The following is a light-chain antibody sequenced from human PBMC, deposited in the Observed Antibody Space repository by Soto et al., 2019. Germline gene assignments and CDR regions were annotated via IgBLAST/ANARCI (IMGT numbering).Light chain of an antibody. CDR1: SSNIGNNY. CDR3: GTWDRSLNVYV. Sequence: QSVLTQSPSVSAAPGQRVTISCTGSSSNIGNNYVSWYQQFPGTAPKLLIYDNNKRPSGIPDRFSGSKSDTSATLGITGLQTGDEAAYYCGTWDRSLNVYVFGTGTKLTVL. V-gene: IGLV1-51*01. J-gene: IGLJ1*01. CDR2: DNN.